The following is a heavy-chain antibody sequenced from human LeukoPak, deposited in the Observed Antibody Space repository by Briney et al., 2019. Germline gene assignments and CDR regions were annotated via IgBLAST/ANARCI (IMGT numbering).Heavy chain of an antibody. CDR3: PRQGRRDGYNFGEALDY. Sequence: KPSETLSLTCTVSGGSISSYYRSWIRQPPGKGLEWIGYIYTSGSTNYNPSLKSRVTISVDTSKNQFSLKLSSVTAADTAVYYCPRQGRRDGYNFGEALDYWGQGTLVTVSS. D-gene: IGHD5-24*01. CDR1: GGSISSYY. V-gene: IGHV4-4*09. J-gene: IGHJ4*02. CDR2: IYTSGST.